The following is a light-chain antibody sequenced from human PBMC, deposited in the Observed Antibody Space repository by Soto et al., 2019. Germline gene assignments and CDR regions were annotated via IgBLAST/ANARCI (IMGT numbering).Light chain of an antibody. CDR3: AAWDDNLNAYV. V-gene: IGLV1-47*02. Sequence: QSVLTQPPSASSTPGQTVTISCSGSTSNIGTFYVYWYQHLPGTAPKLLIYLGDQRASGVSDRFSGSKSGTSASLAINGLRSDDEADYYCAAWDDNLNAYVFGSRTKLTVL. CDR2: LGD. CDR1: TSNIGTFY. J-gene: IGLJ1*01.